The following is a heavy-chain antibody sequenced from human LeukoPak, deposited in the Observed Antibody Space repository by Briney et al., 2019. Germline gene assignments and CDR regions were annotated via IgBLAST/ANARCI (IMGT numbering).Heavy chain of an antibody. J-gene: IGHJ4*02. CDR1: GFTFRSYE. CDR3: AKGDTTWELPHDY. V-gene: IGHV3-48*03. D-gene: IGHD1-26*01. Sequence: HPGGSLRLSCEDSGFTFRSYEMNWVRQAPGKGLEWIAYLSSSGSAFSYADSVKGRFTISRDKSKNTLYLQMNSLRAEDTAVYYCAKGDTTWELPHDYWGQGTLVTVSS. CDR2: LSSSGSAF.